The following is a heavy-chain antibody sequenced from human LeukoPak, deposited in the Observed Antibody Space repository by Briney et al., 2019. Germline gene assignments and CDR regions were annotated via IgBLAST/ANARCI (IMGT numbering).Heavy chain of an antibody. J-gene: IGHJ4*02. CDR3: ARDTGYSSSWYFYKGSGYFDY. Sequence: SETLSLTCTVSGGSISSSSYYWGWIRQPPGKGLEWIGSIYYSGSTYYNPSLKSRVTISVDTSKNQFSLKLSSVTAADTAVYYCARDTGYSSSWYFYKGSGYFDYWGQGTLVTVSS. CDR2: IYYSGST. CDR1: GGSISSSSYY. D-gene: IGHD6-13*01. V-gene: IGHV4-39*02.